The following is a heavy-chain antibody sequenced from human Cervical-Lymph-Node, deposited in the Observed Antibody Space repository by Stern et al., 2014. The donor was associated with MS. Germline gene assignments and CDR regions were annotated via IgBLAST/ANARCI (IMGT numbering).Heavy chain of an antibody. Sequence: QVQLQESGPGLVKPSQTLSLTCTVSGGSISSGSYYWSWIRQPAGKGLEWIGRIYTSGSTNYNPSLKSRVTISVDTSKNQFPLKLSSGTAADTAVYYCARLDGDYNAFDIWGQGTMVTVSS. J-gene: IGHJ3*02. CDR1: GGSISSGSYY. CDR3: ARLDGDYNAFDI. V-gene: IGHV4-61*02. D-gene: IGHD4-17*01. CDR2: IYTSGST.